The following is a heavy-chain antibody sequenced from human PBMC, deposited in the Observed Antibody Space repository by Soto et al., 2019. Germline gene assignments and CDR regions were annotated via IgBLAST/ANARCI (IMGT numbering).Heavy chain of an antibody. J-gene: IGHJ6*03. CDR2: IKQDGSEK. CDR3: ARARTREYYYYMDV. Sequence: GGSLRLSCAASGFTFSSYWMSWVRQAPGKGLEWVAKIKQDGSEKYYVDSVKGRFTISRDNAKNSLYLQMNSLRAEDTAVYYCARARTREYYYYMDVWGKGTTVTVSS. D-gene: IGHD1-7*01. CDR1: GFTFSSYW. V-gene: IGHV3-7*01.